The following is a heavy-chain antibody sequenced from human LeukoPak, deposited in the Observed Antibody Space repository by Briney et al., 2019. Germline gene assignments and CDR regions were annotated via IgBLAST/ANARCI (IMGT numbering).Heavy chain of an antibody. Sequence: GASLQISCKGSGYGFTSYWIGWVRQMPGKGLEWMGSSYPGDSDTRYSPSFQGQVTISADKSISTAYLQWSSLKASDTAMYYCARALYGAGSYFDYWGQGTLVTVSS. CDR2: SYPGDSDT. CDR1: GYGFTSYW. CDR3: ARALYGAGSYFDY. J-gene: IGHJ4*02. D-gene: IGHD3-10*01. V-gene: IGHV5-51*01.